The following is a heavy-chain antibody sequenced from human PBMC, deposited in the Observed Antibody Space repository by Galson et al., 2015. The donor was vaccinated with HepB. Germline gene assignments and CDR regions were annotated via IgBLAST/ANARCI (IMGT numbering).Heavy chain of an antibody. CDR1: GGTFSSYA. CDR2: ISAYNGNT. V-gene: IGHV1-18*01. D-gene: IGHD2-8*01. CDR3: ARDWGEVYANGGY. J-gene: IGHJ4*02. Sequence: SVKVSCKASGGTFSSYAISWVRQAPGQGLEWMGWISAYNGNTNYAQKLQGRVTMTTDTSTSTAYMELRSLRSDDTAVYYCARDWGEVYANGGYWGQGTLVTVSS.